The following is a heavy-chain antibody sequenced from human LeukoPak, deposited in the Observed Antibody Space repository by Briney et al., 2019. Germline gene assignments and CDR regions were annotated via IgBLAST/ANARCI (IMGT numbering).Heavy chain of an antibody. CDR3: AGKVVPAAFYYYYYMDV. CDR2: ISSSSSTI. CDR1: GFTFSSYS. D-gene: IGHD2-2*01. Sequence: PGGSLRLSCAASGFTFSSYSMNWVRQAPGKGLEWVSYISSSSSTIYYADSVKGRFTISRDNAKNSLYLQMNSLRAEDTAVYYCAGKVVPAAFYYYYYMDVWGKGTTVTVSS. J-gene: IGHJ6*03. V-gene: IGHV3-48*01.